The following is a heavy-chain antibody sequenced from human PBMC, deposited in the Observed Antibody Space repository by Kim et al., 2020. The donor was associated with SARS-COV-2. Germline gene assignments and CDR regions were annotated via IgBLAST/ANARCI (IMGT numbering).Heavy chain of an antibody. CDR3: ARVVAAAGKRGFDP. CDR2: IYYSGST. D-gene: IGHD6-13*01. V-gene: IGHV4-59*01. CDR1: GGSISSYY. Sequence: SETLSLTCTVSGGSISSYYWSWIRQPPGKGLEWIGYIYYSGSTNYNPSLKSRVTISVDTSKNQFSLKLSSVTAADTAVYYCARVVAAAGKRGFDPWGQGTLVTVSS. J-gene: IGHJ5*02.